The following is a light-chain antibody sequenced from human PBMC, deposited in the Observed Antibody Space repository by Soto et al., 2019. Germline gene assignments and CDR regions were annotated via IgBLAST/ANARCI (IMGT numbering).Light chain of an antibody. CDR2: MGS. CDR3: MQALQTPWT. J-gene: IGKJ1*01. CDR1: QSLLHSNGYKY. Sequence: DIVMTQSPLSLPVTLGEPSSISCRSSQSLLHSNGYKYLDWYLQKPGQSPQLMLYMGSNRASGVPHRFSGSGSCTDFTLKISSVAAEDVGIYYGMQALQTPWTFGQGTKVEIK. V-gene: IGKV2-28*01.